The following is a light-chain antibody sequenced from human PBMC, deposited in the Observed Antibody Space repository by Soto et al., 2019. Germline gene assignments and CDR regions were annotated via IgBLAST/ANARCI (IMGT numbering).Light chain of an antibody. CDR2: GVS. CDR1: QSVSSTY. J-gene: IGKJ5*01. V-gene: IGKV3-20*01. CDR3: QVYGPSPPIT. Sequence: EIVLTQSPGTLSLSPVERATLSCRASQSVSSTYFAWYQQTPGQAPRLLMYGVSSRATGIPDRFTGSGSGADFTLTIRRLEPEDFAVYYCQVYGPSPPITFGQGTRREIK.